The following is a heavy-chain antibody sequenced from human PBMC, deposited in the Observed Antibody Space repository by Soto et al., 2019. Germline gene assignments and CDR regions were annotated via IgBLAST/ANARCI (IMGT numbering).Heavy chain of an antibody. CDR3: AKDNSGASGYSLDY. V-gene: IGHV3-30*18. D-gene: IGHD3-22*01. J-gene: IGHJ4*02. CDR2: ISYDGSSK. Sequence: GGSLSLSCAASGFTFRSYCMHWARQAPGKGLEWVAIISYDGSSKYYSDSVKGRFTISRDNSKNTLFLQMNSLRGEDTAVYYCAKDNSGASGYSLDYWGQGTLVTVSS. CDR1: GFTFRSYC.